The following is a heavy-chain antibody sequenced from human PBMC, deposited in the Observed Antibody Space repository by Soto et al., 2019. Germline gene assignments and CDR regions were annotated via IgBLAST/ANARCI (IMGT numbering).Heavy chain of an antibody. CDR1: GYTFTSYA. D-gene: IGHD4-17*01. CDR3: ARDEGVDGDYDAFDI. CDR2: INAGNGNT. J-gene: IGHJ3*02. Sequence: QVPLVQSGAEVKKPGASVKVSCKASGYTFTSYAMHWVRQAPGQRPEWMGWINAGNGNTKYSQKFQGRVTITRDTSASTAYMELSSLRSEDTAVYYCARDEGVDGDYDAFDIWGQGTMVTVSS. V-gene: IGHV1-3*01.